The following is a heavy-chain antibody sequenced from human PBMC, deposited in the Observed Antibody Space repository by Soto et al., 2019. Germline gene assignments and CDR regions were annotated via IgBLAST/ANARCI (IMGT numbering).Heavy chain of an antibody. CDR2: ISYDGSNK. D-gene: IGHD4-17*01. CDR1: GFTFSSYG. Sequence: QVQLVESGGGVVQPGRSLRLSCAASGFTFSSYGMHWVRQAPGKGLEWVAVISYDGSNKYYADSVKGRFTISRDNSKNTLYLQMNSMRAEDTAVYYCAKRGEVTKLWYFDLWGRGTLLTVSS. V-gene: IGHV3-30*18. J-gene: IGHJ2*01. CDR3: AKRGEVTKLWYFDL.